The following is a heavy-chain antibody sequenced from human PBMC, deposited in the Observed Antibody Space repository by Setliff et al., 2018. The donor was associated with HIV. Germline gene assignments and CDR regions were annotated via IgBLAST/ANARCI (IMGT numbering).Heavy chain of an antibody. J-gene: IGHJ6*03. Sequence: SVKVSCKASGGSFSSYAISWVRQAPGQGLEWMGGIIPIFGTAKYAQKFQGRVTMTTDTSTSTAYMELRSLRSDDTAVYYCARGRNYDSSGYGDYYYYMDVWGKGTTVTVSS. CDR1: GGSFSSYA. CDR2: IIPIFGTA. CDR3: ARGRNYDSSGYGDYYYYMDV. V-gene: IGHV1-69*05. D-gene: IGHD3-22*01.